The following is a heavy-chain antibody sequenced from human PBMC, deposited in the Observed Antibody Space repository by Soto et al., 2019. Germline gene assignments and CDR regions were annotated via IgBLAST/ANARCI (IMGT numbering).Heavy chain of an antibody. CDR3: AKGPLGIVLMVYATSLNY. CDR2: ISYDGSNK. V-gene: IGHV3-30*18. Sequence: GESLKISCAASGFTFSSYGMHWVRQAPGKGLEWVAVISYDGSNKYYADPVKGRFTISRDNSKNTLYLQMNSLRAEDTAVYYCAKGPLGIVLMVYATSLNYWGQGTLVTVSS. D-gene: IGHD2-8*01. CDR1: GFTFSSYG. J-gene: IGHJ4*02.